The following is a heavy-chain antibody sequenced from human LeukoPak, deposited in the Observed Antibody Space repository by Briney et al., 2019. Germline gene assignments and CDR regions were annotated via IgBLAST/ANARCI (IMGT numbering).Heavy chain of an antibody. V-gene: IGHV3-30-3*01. CDR1: GFTFSSYA. CDR2: ISYDGSNK. D-gene: IGHD3-10*01. Sequence: GGSLRLSCAASGFTFSSYAMHWVRQAPGKGLEWVAVISYDGSNKYYADSVKGRFTISRDNSKNTLYLQMNSLRAEDTAVYHCARGHSRGSGSYSQELDYWGQGTLVTVSS. CDR3: ARGHSRGSGSYSQELDY. J-gene: IGHJ4*02.